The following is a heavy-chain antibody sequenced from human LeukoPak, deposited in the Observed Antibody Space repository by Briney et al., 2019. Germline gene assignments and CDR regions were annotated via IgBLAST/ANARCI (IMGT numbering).Heavy chain of an antibody. V-gene: IGHV1-18*01. J-gene: IGHJ4*02. CDR2: ISAYNGNT. D-gene: IGHD2-8*01. CDR1: GYTFTSYG. CDR3: ARDILPQEWPIGYFDY. Sequence: GASVKVSCKASGYTFTSYGISWVRQAPGQGLEWMGWISAYNGNTNYAQKLQGRVTMTTDTSTSTAYMELRSLRSDDTAVYYCARDILPQEWPIGYFDYWGQGTLVTVSS.